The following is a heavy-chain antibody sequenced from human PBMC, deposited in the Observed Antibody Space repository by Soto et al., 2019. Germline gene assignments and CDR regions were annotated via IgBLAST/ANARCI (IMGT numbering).Heavy chain of an antibody. CDR1: GGTFSSYA. Sequence: SVKVSCKASGGTFSSYAISWVRQAPGQGLEWMGGIIPIFGTANYAQKFQGRVTITADESTSTAYMELSSLRSEDTAVYCCARDGRYSYGFYYYYYGMDVWGQGTTVTVSS. D-gene: IGHD5-18*01. CDR2: IIPIFGTA. V-gene: IGHV1-69*13. J-gene: IGHJ6*02. CDR3: ARDGRYSYGFYYYYYGMDV.